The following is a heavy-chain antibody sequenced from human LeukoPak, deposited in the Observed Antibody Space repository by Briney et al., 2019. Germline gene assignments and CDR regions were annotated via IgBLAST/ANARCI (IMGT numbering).Heavy chain of an antibody. CDR1: GGTFSSYA. D-gene: IGHD2-15*01. V-gene: IGHV1-69*04. CDR2: IIPILGIA. CDR3: ARGYCSGGSCLPRSYGMDV. J-gene: IGHJ6*02. Sequence: SVKVSCKASGGTFSSYAISWVRQAPGQGLEWVGRIIPILGIANYAQKFQGRVTITADKSTSTAYMELSSLRSEDTAVYYCARGYCSGGSCLPRSYGMDVWGQGTTVTVSS.